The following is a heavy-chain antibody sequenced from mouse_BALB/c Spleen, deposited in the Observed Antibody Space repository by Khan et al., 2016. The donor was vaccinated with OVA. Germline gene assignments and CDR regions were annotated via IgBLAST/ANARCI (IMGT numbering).Heavy chain of an antibody. J-gene: IGHJ2*01. CDR1: GFTFSTYT. CDR3: TRDRIQRAGYVDY. D-gene: IGHD3-1*01. V-gene: IGHV5-6-4*01. Sequence: EVELVESGGGLVKPGGSLKLSCAASGFTFSTYTMSWVRQTPEKRLEWVATISSGGSYTYYPDSVKGRFTISRDNAKNTLYLQMSSLKSEDTAMYYCTRDRIQRAGYVDYWGQGTTLTVSS. CDR2: ISSGGSYT.